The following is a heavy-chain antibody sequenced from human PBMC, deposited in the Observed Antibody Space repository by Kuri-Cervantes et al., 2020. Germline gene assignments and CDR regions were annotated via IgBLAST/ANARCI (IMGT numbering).Heavy chain of an antibody. CDR1: GFTFSSYG. Sequence: GESLKISCAASGFTFSSYGMHWVRQAPGKGLEWVAVIWYDGSNKYYADPVKGRFTISRDNSKNTLYLQMNSLRAEDTAVYYCARDRSARGWYYGMDVWGQGTTVAVSS. CDR2: IWYDGSNK. J-gene: IGHJ6*02. CDR3: ARDRSARGWYYGMDV. D-gene: IGHD6-19*01. V-gene: IGHV3-33*01.